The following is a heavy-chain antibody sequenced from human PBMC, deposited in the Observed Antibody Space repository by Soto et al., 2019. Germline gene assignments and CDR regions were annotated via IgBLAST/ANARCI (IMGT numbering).Heavy chain of an antibody. CDR2: ISGSGGRT. V-gene: IGHV3-23*01. Sequence: EVQLLESGGGLVQPGGSLRLSCAASEFTFSSYAMSWVRQAPGKGLEWVSTISGSGGRTYYADSVKGRFTISRDNSRNTLHPQMNSLRVEDTALYYCAKTLLSTSWYGLHDYVSQGTLVTVSS. CDR3: AKTLLSTSWYGLHDY. D-gene: IGHD6-13*01. CDR1: EFTFSSYA. J-gene: IGHJ4*02.